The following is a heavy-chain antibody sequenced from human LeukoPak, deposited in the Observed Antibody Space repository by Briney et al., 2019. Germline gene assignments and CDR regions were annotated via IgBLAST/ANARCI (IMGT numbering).Heavy chain of an antibody. CDR2: IYTSGST. Sequence: SETLSLTCTVSGGSISSYYWSWIRQPAGKGLEWIGRIYTSGSTNYNPPLKSRVTMSVDTSKNQFSLKLSSVTAADTAVYYCARDRARWFGEPTLDYWGQGTLVTVSS. J-gene: IGHJ4*02. V-gene: IGHV4-4*07. CDR1: GGSISSYY. CDR3: ARDRARWFGEPTLDY. D-gene: IGHD3-10*01.